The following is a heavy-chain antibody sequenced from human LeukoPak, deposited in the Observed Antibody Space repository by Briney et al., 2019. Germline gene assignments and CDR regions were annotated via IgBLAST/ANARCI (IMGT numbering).Heavy chain of an antibody. CDR2: IYYSGGT. Sequence: PSETLSLTCTVSGGSISSYYWSWLRQPPGKGLEWIGYIYYSGGTNYNPSLKSRVTISVDTSKNQFSLKLSSVTAADTAVYYCARERDTAMEFDYWGQGTLVTVSS. V-gene: IGHV4-59*01. CDR1: GGSISSYY. CDR3: ARERDTAMEFDY. J-gene: IGHJ4*02. D-gene: IGHD5-18*01.